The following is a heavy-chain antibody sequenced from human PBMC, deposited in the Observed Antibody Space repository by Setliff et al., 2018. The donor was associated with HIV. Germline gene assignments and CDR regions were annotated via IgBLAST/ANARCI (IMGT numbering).Heavy chain of an antibody. D-gene: IGHD5-12*01. CDR2: MYHTGST. J-gene: IGHJ4*02. Sequence: SETLSLTCAVSGYSLSSGCYWGWIRQPPGKGLEWIGSMYHTGSTYYSPSLNSRFTISVDTSKNQFSLKLRSVTAADTAVYYCARQPLYNAYDWRSYYFDYWGQGSLVTVSS. V-gene: IGHV4-38-2*01. CDR3: ARQPLYNAYDWRSYYFDY. CDR1: GYSLSSGCY.